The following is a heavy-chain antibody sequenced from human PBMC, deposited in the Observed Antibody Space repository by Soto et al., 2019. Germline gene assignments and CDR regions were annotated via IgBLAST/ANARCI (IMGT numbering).Heavy chain of an antibody. CDR3: ARDQAPRIQLWPPYDAFDI. CDR2: ISYDGSNK. J-gene: IGHJ3*02. Sequence: GGSVRLSCAASGFTFSSNAMHWVRQAPGKGLEWVAVISYDGSNKYYADSAKGRFTISRDNSKNTLYLQMNSLRAEDTAVYYCARDQAPRIQLWPPYDAFDIWGQGTMVTVS. CDR1: GFTFSSNA. V-gene: IGHV3-30-3*01. D-gene: IGHD5-18*01.